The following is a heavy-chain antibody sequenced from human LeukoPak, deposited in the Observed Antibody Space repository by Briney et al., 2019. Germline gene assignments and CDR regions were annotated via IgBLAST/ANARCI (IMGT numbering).Heavy chain of an antibody. V-gene: IGHV3-23*01. CDR2: IRPGGDVT. J-gene: IGHJ6*02. CDR1: GFTFSNYA. CDR3: AKFSPTPLLNYYYYGMDV. Sequence: PGGSLRLSCAAAGFTFSNYAMSWVRQAPGRGLEWVSAIRPGGDVTYYADSVKGRFTISRDNSKNTLYLQMNRLRAEDTTVYYCAKFSPTPLLNYYYYGMDVWGQGTTVTVSS.